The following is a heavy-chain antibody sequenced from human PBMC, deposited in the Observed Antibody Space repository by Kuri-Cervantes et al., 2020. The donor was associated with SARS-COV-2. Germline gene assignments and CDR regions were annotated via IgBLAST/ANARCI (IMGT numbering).Heavy chain of an antibody. CDR1: RYTFTSYD. D-gene: IGHD3-22*01. J-gene: IGHJ3*02. Sequence: ASVKVSCKASRYTFTSYDTNWVRQATGQGLEWMGWMYPNRGNTGYAQKFQGRVTMTRNTSISTAYMELSSLRSEDTAVYYCVTDQRYYDISGYYFGGAFDIWGQGTMVTVSS. CDR2: MYPNRGNT. CDR3: VTDQRYYDISGYYFGGAFDI. V-gene: IGHV1-8*01.